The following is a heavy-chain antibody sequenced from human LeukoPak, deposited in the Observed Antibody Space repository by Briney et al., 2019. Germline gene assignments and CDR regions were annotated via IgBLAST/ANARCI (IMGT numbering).Heavy chain of an antibody. Sequence: GGSLRLSYAASGFTFSSHAMRWARHAPGKGLEWVSSIIGGGASTYYTDSGKGRFTISRDKCKNTLYLQMNSLRSKGPAVDYCAGTDGSGSKSYFDYWGQGPLVTVSS. J-gene: IGHJ4*02. CDR1: GFTFSSHA. CDR3: AGTDGSGSKSYFDY. V-gene: IGHV3-23*01. CDR2: IIGGGAST. D-gene: IGHD3-10*01.